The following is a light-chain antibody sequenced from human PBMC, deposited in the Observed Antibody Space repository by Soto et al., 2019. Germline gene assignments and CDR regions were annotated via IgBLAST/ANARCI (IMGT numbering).Light chain of an antibody. CDR1: QSISSY. J-gene: IGKJ4*01. CDR2: AAS. V-gene: IGKV1-39*01. CDR3: QQYGNSPLT. Sequence: DIQMTQSPSSLSASVGDRVTITCRASQSISSYLNWYQQKPGKAPKLLIYAASSLQSGVPSRFSGSGSGTDFTLTISSLQPEDFAVYFCQQYGNSPLTFGGGTKVDIK.